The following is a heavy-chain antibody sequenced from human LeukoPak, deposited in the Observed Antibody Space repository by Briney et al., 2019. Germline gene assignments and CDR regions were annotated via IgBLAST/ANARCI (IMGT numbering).Heavy chain of an antibody. CDR2: INHSGST. D-gene: IGHD6-13*01. CDR3: ARGPPRSSSWYPYYYYYGMDV. CDR1: GGSFSGYY. V-gene: IGHV4-34*01. Sequence: SETLSLTCAVYGGSFSGYYWSWIRQPPGKGLEWIGEINHSGSTNYNPSLKSRVTISVDTSKNQFSLKLSSVTAADTAVYYCARGPPRSSSWYPYYYYYGMDVWGQGTTVTVSS. J-gene: IGHJ6*02.